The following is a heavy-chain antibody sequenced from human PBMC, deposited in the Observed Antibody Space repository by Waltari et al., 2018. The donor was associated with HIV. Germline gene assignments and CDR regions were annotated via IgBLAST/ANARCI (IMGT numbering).Heavy chain of an antibody. J-gene: IGHJ5*02. V-gene: IGHV7-4-1*02. Sequence: QVQLVQSGSELKKPGASVKVSCKASGYIFTKYAMNWVRQAPGQGFEWMGWINTITGNPTYAQGFTGRFVFSLDTSVSTAYLQISSLKPEDTAVYYCAKLGNYNWLDPWGQGTLVTVSS. CDR2: INTITGNP. CDR3: AKLGNYNWLDP. CDR1: GYIFTKYA. D-gene: IGHD7-27*01.